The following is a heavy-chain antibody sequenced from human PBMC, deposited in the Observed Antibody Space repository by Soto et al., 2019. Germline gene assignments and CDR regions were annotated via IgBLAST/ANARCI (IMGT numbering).Heavy chain of an antibody. CDR2: ISGYNGHT. CDR1: GYSFTSFG. CDR3: ARLAEDSSGYRYFDY. D-gene: IGHD3-22*01. V-gene: IGHV1-18*04. J-gene: IGHJ4*02. Sequence: QIQLVQSGAEVKKPGASVKVSCKASGYSFTSFGISWVRQAPGQGLEWMGWISGYNGHTNYAQKVQGRVTVTTDTSTSTAYMELRSLRSDDTAMYYCARLAEDSSGYRYFDYWGQGTLVTVSS.